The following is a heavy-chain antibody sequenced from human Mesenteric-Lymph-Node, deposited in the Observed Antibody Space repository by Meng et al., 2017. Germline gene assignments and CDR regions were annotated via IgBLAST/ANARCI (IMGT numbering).Heavy chain of an antibody. CDR1: GGSFSGYY. J-gene: IGHJ6*02. CDR3: AIGGYSYGTGGGEEYYYYGMDV. Sequence: GSLRLSCAVYGGSFSGYYWSWIRQPPGKGLEWIGEINHSGSTNYNLSLKSRVTISVDTSKNQFSLKLSSVTAADTAVYYCAIGGYSYGTGGGEEYYYYGMDVWGQGTTVTVSS. V-gene: IGHV4-34*01. D-gene: IGHD5-18*01. CDR2: INHSGST.